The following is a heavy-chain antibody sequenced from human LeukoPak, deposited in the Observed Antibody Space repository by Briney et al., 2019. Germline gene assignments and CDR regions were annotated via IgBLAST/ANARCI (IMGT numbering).Heavy chain of an antibody. J-gene: IGHJ4*02. CDR2: ISWDSGTI. CDR1: GFTFDDYA. Sequence: GGSLRLSCAASGFTFDDYAMHWVRQSPGKGLEWVSGISWDSGTIAYADSVKGRFTISRDNAKNSLFLQMSSLRAEDTALYYCAKDKSRYNYGNFDYWGQGTLVTVSS. CDR3: AKDKSRYNYGNFDY. D-gene: IGHD5-18*01. V-gene: IGHV3-9*01.